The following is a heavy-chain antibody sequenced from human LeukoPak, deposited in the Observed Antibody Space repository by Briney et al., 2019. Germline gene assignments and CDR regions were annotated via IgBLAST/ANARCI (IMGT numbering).Heavy chain of an antibody. CDR1: DDSVTTSY. J-gene: IGHJ4*02. Sequence: KASETLSLTCTVSDDSVTTSYWSWIRQSAGKELEWIGRVSRRGGVLYNSAFRSRFTLSVDTSNNQFSLAVSGVTAADTAVYYCARHFRPARRGFDYWGQGTLVTVSS. CDR2: VSRRGGV. D-gene: IGHD6-6*01. CDR3: ARHFRPARRGFDY. V-gene: IGHV4-4*07.